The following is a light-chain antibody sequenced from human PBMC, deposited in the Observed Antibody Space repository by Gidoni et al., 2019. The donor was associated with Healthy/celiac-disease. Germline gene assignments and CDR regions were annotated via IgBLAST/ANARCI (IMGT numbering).Light chain of an antibody. CDR2: DVS. Sequence: QSALTQPRAVSGSPGQSVTISCTGTRSDVGGYKYISWYQQHPGKAPKLMIYDVSKRPSGVPDRFSGSKSGNTASLTISGLQAEDEADYYCCSYAGSWVFGGGTKLTVL. CDR3: CSYAGSWV. J-gene: IGLJ3*02. V-gene: IGLV2-11*01. CDR1: RSDVGGYKY.